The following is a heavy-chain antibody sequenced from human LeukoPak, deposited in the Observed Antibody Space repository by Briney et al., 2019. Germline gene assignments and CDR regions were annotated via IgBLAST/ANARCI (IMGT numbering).Heavy chain of an antibody. Sequence: GSLRLSCAASGFTFSSYEMNWVRQAPGKGLEWVSYISSSGSTIYYADSVKGRFTISRDNAKNSLYLQMNSLRAEDTAVYYCARDESGSYFRYWGQGTLVTVSS. CDR2: ISSSGSTI. D-gene: IGHD1-26*01. CDR1: GFTFSSYE. CDR3: ARDESGSYFRY. V-gene: IGHV3-48*03. J-gene: IGHJ4*02.